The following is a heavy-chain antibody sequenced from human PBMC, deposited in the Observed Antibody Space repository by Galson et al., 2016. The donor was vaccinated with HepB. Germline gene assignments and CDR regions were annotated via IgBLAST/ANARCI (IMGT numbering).Heavy chain of an antibody. V-gene: IGHV3-15*07. J-gene: IGHJ4*02. CDR2: SKSKNDGGAI. CDR3: ATLGFCGTTTCNF. CDR1: GVTFNNAW. Sequence: SLRLSCAVSGVTFNNAWMNWVRQAPGKGLEWVGRSKSKNDGGAIDYAAPVEGRFTISRDDSRNSVYLQMDSLRADDTVVYFCATLGFCGTTTCNFWGQGTLVTVSS. D-gene: IGHD2-2*01.